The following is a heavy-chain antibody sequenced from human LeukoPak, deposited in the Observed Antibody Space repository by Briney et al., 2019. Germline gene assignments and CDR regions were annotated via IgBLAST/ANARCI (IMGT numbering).Heavy chain of an antibody. Sequence: PGGSLRLSCAASGFTVSSNYMSWVPQAPGKGLEWVSLIYSGGSTYYADSVKGRFTISRDNSKNTLYLQMNSLRAEDTAVYYCARGYYDSSGEFDYWGQGTLVTVSS. D-gene: IGHD3-22*01. CDR2: IYSGGST. J-gene: IGHJ4*02. CDR1: GFTVSSNY. CDR3: ARGYYDSSGEFDY. V-gene: IGHV3-66*01.